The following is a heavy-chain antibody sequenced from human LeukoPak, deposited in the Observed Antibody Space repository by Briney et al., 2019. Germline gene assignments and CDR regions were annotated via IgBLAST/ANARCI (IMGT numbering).Heavy chain of an antibody. Sequence: GGSLRLSCAASGFTFSSYAMSWVRQTPGKGLEWVSAISGSGGSTYYADSVKGRFTTSRDNSKNTLYLQMNSLRAEDTAVYYCARRSNYCSGGSCSFDIWGQGTMVTVSS. V-gene: IGHV3-23*01. CDR3: ARRSNYCSGGSCSFDI. D-gene: IGHD2-15*01. J-gene: IGHJ3*02. CDR2: ISGSGGST. CDR1: GFTFSSYA.